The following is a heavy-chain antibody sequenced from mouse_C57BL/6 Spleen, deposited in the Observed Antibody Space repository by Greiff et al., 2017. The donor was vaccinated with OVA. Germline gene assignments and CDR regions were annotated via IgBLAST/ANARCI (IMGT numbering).Heavy chain of an antibody. CDR3: TKHYGSSYQYYFDY. CDR2: IYPGNSDT. V-gene: IGHV1-5*01. CDR1: GYTFTSYW. D-gene: IGHD1-1*01. Sequence: VQLQQSGTVLARPGASVKMSCKTSGYTFTSYWMHWVKQRPGQGLEWIGAIYPGNSDTSYNQKFKGKAKLTAVTSASTAYMELSSLTNEDSAVYYCTKHYGSSYQYYFDYWGQGTTRTVSS. J-gene: IGHJ2*01.